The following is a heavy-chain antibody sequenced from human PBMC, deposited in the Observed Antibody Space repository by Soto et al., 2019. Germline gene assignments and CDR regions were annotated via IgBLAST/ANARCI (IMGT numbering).Heavy chain of an antibody. CDR2: IYYSGST. CDR1: GGSISSGGYY. V-gene: IGHV4-31*03. CDR3: ARVGYSSSWYFDY. D-gene: IGHD6-13*01. Sequence: PSETLSLTCTVSGGSISSGGYYWSWIRQHPGKGLEWIGYIYYSGSTYYNPSLKSRVTISVDTSKNQFSLKLSSVTAADTAVYYCARVGYSSSWYFDYWGQGTLVTVSS. J-gene: IGHJ4*02.